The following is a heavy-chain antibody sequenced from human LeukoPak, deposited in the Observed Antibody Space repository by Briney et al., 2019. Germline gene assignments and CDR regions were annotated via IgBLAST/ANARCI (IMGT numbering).Heavy chain of an antibody. J-gene: IGHJ4*02. CDR1: GFTFSTYA. CDR3: AIDPNWGTHS. D-gene: IGHD7-27*01. CDR2: IGNNGGGI. Sequence: PGGSLRLSCAASGFTFSTYAMYWVRHPPGKRLEWVSIIGNNGGGIHYADSVRGRFTISRDNSKNALYLQMNSLRVEDTAVYYCAIDPNWGTHSWGQGVLVTVSS. V-gene: IGHV3-23*01.